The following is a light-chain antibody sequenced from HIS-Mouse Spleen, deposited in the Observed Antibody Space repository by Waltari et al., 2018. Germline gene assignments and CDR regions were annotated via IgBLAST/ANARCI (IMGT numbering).Light chain of an antibody. J-gene: IGLJ1*01. CDR3: AAWDDSLSGYV. CDR2: RHN. CDR1: SSNIGSNY. V-gene: IGLV1-47*01. Sequence: QSVLTQPPSASGTPGQRVTISCSGSSSNIGSNYVYWYPQLPGTAPKLLIYRHNQPPSGVPGRFSGSKSGTSASLAISGLRSEDEADYYCAAWDDSLSGYVFGTGTKVTVL.